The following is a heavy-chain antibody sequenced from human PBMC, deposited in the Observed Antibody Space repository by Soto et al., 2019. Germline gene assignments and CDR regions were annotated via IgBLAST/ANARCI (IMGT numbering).Heavy chain of an antibody. Sequence: SETLSLTCDVSGGSITTGHWWTWVRQSPGKGLEWIGEIYQSGITNYNPSLNSRLSISMDQSKNQFSLKLTSVTAADTALYFCARGFSFSDNSDNDRIYFYYGLNVWGQGTTVTVSS. D-gene: IGHD2-15*01. CDR1: GGSITTGHW. J-gene: IGHJ6*02. CDR2: IYQSGIT. CDR3: ARGFSFSDNSDNDRIYFYYGLNV. V-gene: IGHV4-4*02.